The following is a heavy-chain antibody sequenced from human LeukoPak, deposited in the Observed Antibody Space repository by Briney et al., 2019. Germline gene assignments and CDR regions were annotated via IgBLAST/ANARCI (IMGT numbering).Heavy chain of an antibody. CDR2: IYSGGST. CDR1: GFTVSSNY. J-gene: IGHJ3*02. CDR3: ARGVATAHDAFDI. Sequence: GGSLRLSCAASGFTVSSNYMSWVRQAPGKGLEWVSVIYSGGSTYYADSVKGRFTISRDNSKNTLYLQMNSLRAEDSAVYYCARGVATAHDAFDIWGQGTMVTVSS. D-gene: IGHD5-18*01. V-gene: IGHV3-53*01.